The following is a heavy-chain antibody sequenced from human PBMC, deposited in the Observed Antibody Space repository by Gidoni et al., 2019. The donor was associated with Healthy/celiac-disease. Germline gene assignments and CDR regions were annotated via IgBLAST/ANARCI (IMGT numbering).Heavy chain of an antibody. J-gene: IGHJ6*02. CDR1: VGTFSSYA. Sequence: QVQLVQSGAEVKKPGSSVKVSCKASVGTFSSYAISWVRQAPGQGLEWMGGIIPIFGTANYAQKFQGRVTITADESTSTAYMELSSLRSEDTAVYYCARDPVRVAGTTYYYYYYGMDVWGQGTTVTVSS. CDR3: ARDPVRVAGTTYYYYYYGMDV. D-gene: IGHD1-1*01. V-gene: IGHV1-69*01. CDR2: IIPIFGTA.